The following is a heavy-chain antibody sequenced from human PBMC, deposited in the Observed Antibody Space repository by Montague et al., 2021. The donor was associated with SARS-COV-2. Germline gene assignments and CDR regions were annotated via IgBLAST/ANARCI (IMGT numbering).Heavy chain of an antibody. CDR2: ISRDSAEV. V-gene: IGHV3-48*02. CDR3: ARDSGITGADDY. Sequence: SLSLSFSASGFTFSEYHMTWVRQAPGKGLQWVSYISRDSAEVYYAESVKGRFSISRDNDRGALYLQLNNLRNEDTATYYCARDSGITGADDYWGQGTLVVVSS. D-gene: IGHD1-14*01. J-gene: IGHJ4*02. CDR1: GFTFSEYH.